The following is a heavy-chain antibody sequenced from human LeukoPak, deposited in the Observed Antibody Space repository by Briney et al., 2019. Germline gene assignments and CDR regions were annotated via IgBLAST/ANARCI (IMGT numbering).Heavy chain of an antibody. CDR3: AGYGTQMVVKYRYNWFDP. CDR1: GFTFSDYY. CDR2: ISSSGSTI. Sequence: PGGSLRLSCAASGFTFSDYYMSWIRQAPGKGLEWVSYISSSGSTIYYADSVKGRFTISRDNAKNSLYLQMNSLRAEDTAVYSCAGYGTQMVVKYRYNWFDPWGQGTLVTVSS. J-gene: IGHJ5*02. V-gene: IGHV3-11*04. D-gene: IGHD2-15*01.